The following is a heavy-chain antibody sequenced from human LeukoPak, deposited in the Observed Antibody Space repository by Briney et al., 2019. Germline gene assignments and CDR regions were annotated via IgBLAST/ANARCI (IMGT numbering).Heavy chain of an antibody. CDR3: XRYYGDYVSKAFDI. J-gene: IGHJ3*02. CDR1: GFTFSSYV. CDR2: ISYDGSNE. V-gene: IGHV3-30*04. Sequence: PGRSLRLSCAASGFTFSSYVMHWVRQAPGKGLEWVAIISYDGSNEYYADSVKGRFTISRDNSKNTLYLQMKSLRAEDTAVYYFXRYYGDYVSKAFDIWGQGTMVTVSS. D-gene: IGHD4-17*01.